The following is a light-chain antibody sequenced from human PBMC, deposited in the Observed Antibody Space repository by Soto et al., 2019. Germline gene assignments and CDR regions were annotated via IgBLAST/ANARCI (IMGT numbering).Light chain of an antibody. CDR2: EAS. V-gene: IGKV3-20*01. CDR1: QSVPKNY. Sequence: EIVLTQSPGTLSLSPGERATLSCRASQSVPKNYLAWYQQKPGQAPRLLIHEASTRATGIPDRFSGSGSGTDFTLTINTLEPEDFAVYYCQQCSTSPLTYGGGTKVEIK. J-gene: IGKJ4*01. CDR3: QQCSTSPLT.